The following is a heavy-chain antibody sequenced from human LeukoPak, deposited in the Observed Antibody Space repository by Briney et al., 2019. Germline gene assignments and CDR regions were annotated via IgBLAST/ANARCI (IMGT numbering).Heavy chain of an antibody. CDR2: IYYSGST. J-gene: IGHJ6*03. CDR3: ARHRYLYDSSGFYWYYYYYYMDV. D-gene: IGHD3-22*01. V-gene: IGHV4-39*01. Sequence: SETLSLTCTVSGGSISSSSYYWGWIRQPPGKGLEWIGSIYYSGSTYYNPSLKSRVTISVDTSRNQFSLKLSSVTAADTAVYYCARHRYLYDSSGFYWYYYYYYMDVWGKGTTVTVSS. CDR1: GGSISSSSYY.